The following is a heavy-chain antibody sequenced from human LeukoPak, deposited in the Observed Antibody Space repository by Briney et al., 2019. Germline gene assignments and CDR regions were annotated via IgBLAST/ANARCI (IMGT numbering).Heavy chain of an antibody. Sequence: PGGSLRLSCAASGFTFSSYGMHWVRQAPGKGLEWVAVISYDGSNKYYADSVKGRFTISRDNSKNTLYLQMNSLRAGDTAVYYCAKSPGRYCSSTSCYTEYGMDVWGQGTTVTVSS. CDR1: GFTFSSYG. D-gene: IGHD2-2*02. J-gene: IGHJ6*02. V-gene: IGHV3-30*18. CDR2: ISYDGSNK. CDR3: AKSPGRYCSSTSCYTEYGMDV.